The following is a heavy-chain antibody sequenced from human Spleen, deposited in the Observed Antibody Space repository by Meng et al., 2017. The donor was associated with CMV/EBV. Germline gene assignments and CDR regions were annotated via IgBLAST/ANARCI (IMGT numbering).Heavy chain of an antibody. CDR2: IMSDSSTI. V-gene: IGHV3-48*04. D-gene: IGHD2-2*01. CDR1: GFTFSSYS. J-gene: IGHJ6*02. Sequence: GESLKISCAASGFTFSSYSMNWVRQAPGKGLEWVSYIMSDSSTIYYASSVKGRFTISRDNAKSSLYLQMNSLRAEDTAVYYCARPYQLLYYDYYGMDVWGQGTTVTVSS. CDR3: ARPYQLLYYDYYGMDV.